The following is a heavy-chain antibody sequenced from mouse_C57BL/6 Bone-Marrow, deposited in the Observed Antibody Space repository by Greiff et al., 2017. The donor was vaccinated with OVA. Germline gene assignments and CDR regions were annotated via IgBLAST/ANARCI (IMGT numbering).Heavy chain of an antibody. J-gene: IGHJ4*01. Sequence: QVQLQQSGAELVKPGASVKLSCKASGYTFTEYTIHWVKQRSGPGLAWIGWFYPGRGSLKYHEKFKDKATLTADKSSSTVYMALSRLTSEDSAVYVCARHGDVDAMDYWGQGTSVTVSS. CDR2: FYPGRGSL. CDR3: ARHGDVDAMDY. V-gene: IGHV1-62-2*01. CDR1: GYTFTEYT.